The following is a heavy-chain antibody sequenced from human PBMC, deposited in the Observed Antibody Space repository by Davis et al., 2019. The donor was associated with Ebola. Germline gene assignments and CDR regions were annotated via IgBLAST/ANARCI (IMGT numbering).Heavy chain of an antibody. CDR2: IWYDGSNK. V-gene: IGHV3-30*02. J-gene: IGHJ4*02. Sequence: GESLKISCAASGFTFSSYGMHWVRQAPGKGLEWVAVIWYDGSNKYYADSVKGRFTISRDNSKNTLYLQMNSLRAEDTAVYYCAKDFLWGGSYYGVDYWGQGTLVTVSS. D-gene: IGHD1-26*01. CDR1: GFTFSSYG. CDR3: AKDFLWGGSYYGVDY.